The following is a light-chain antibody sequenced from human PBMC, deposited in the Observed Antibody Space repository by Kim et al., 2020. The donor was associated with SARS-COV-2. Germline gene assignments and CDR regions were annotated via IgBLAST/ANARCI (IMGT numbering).Light chain of an antibody. J-gene: IGLJ3*02. CDR3: AAWDDSLNGV. Sequence: PGQRFTISCSGSSSNIGSNTVNWYQQLPGTAPKLLIYSNNQRPSGVPDRFSGSKSGTSASLAISGLQSEDEADYYCAAWDDSLNGVFGGGTQLTVL. V-gene: IGLV1-44*01. CDR2: SNN. CDR1: SSNIGSNT.